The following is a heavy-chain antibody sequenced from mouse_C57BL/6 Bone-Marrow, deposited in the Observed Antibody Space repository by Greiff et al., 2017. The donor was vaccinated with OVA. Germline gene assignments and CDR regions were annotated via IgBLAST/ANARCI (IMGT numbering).Heavy chain of an antibody. Sequence: VQLQQSGAELARPGASVKLSCKASGYTFTSYGISWVKQSTGQGLEWIGEIYPRSGNTYYNEKFKGKATLTADKSSSTAYMELRSLTSEDSAVYFCALPPDYYGSSYWYFDVWGTGTTVTVAS. CDR2: IYPRSGNT. CDR1: GYTFTSYG. CDR3: ALPPDYYGSSYWYFDV. J-gene: IGHJ1*03. V-gene: IGHV1-81*01. D-gene: IGHD1-1*01.